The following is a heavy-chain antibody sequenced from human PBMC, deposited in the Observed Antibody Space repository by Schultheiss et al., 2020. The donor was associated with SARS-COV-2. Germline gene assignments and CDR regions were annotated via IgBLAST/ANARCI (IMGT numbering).Heavy chain of an antibody. CDR1: GGSISSGGYS. CDR3: AREASSGSAGWFDP. J-gene: IGHJ5*02. CDR2: IYHSGST. D-gene: IGHD6-19*01. V-gene: IGHV4-30-2*01. Sequence: SQTLSLTCAVSGGSISSGGYSWSWIRQPPGKGLEWIGYIYHSGSTYYNPSLKSRVTISVDTSKNQFSLKLSSVTAADTAVYYCAREASSGSAGWFDPWGQGTLVTVSS.